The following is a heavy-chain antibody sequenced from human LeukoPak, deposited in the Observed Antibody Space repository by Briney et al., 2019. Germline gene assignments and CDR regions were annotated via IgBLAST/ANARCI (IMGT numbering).Heavy chain of an antibody. D-gene: IGHD3-3*01. V-gene: IGHV4-34*01. Sequence: SETLSLTCAVYGGSFSGYYWSWIRQPPGKGLEWIGEINHSGSTNYNPSLKSRVTISVDTSKNQFSLKLSSVTAADTAVYYCAREGTMSGLDAFDIWGQGTMVTVSS. J-gene: IGHJ3*02. CDR3: AREGTMSGLDAFDI. CDR2: INHSGST. CDR1: GGSFSGYY.